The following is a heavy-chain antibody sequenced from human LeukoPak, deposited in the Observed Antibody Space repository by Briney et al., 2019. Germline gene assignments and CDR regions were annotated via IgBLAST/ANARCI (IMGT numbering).Heavy chain of an antibody. CDR1: GFTVSSNY. CDR3: ARENGHCSTTSCPMDV. V-gene: IGHV3-53*04. J-gene: IGHJ6*02. CDR2: IYNDDVGGNI. D-gene: IGHD2-2*01. Sequence: GGSLRLSCAASGFTVSSNYMSWVRQPPGKGLEWVSVIYNDDVGGNIYYADSVKGRFTISRHNSKNTLYLQMNSLRPEDTAVYYCARENGHCSTTSCPMDVWGQGTTVTVSS.